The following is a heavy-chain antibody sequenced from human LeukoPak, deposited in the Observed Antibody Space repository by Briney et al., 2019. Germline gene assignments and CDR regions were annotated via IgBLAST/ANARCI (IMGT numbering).Heavy chain of an antibody. CDR3: AREREDIVVVPAAIRRDWFDP. Sequence: PSETLSLTCAVYGGSFSGYYWSWIRQPPGKGLEWIGEINHSGSTNYNPSLKSRVTISVDTSKNQFSLKLSSVTAADTAVYYCAREREDIVVVPAAIRRDWFDPWGQGTLVTVSS. J-gene: IGHJ5*02. D-gene: IGHD2-2*02. V-gene: IGHV4-34*01. CDR1: GGSFSGYY. CDR2: INHSGST.